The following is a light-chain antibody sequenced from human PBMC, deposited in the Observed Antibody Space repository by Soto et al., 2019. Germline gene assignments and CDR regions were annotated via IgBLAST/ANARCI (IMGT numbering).Light chain of an antibody. CDR2: GAS. V-gene: IGKV3-20*01. Sequence: EIVMTQSPVTLSLSPGERATLSCRASQSVTNNYLAWYQQKPGQAPRLLIYGASNRATGIPDRFSGSGSGTDFTLTISRLEPEDFAVYYCQQYAGSPRTFGQGTKVEIK. J-gene: IGKJ1*01. CDR1: QSVTNNY. CDR3: QQYAGSPRT.